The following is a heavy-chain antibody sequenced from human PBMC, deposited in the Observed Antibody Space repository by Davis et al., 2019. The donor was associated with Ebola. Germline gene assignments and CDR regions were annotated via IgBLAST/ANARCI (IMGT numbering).Heavy chain of an antibody. Sequence: MPSETLSLTCTVSGGSISSYYWSWIRQPPGKGLEWIGYISYSGRTYYNLSLKSRVTRSVDRSKNQFSLKLSSVTAADTAVYYCARLAYYYDSSGYNRGGFDYWGQGTLVTVSS. CDR3: ARLAYYYDSSGYNRGGFDY. CDR2: ISYSGRT. D-gene: IGHD3-22*01. V-gene: IGHV4-59*01. CDR1: GGSISSYY. J-gene: IGHJ4*02.